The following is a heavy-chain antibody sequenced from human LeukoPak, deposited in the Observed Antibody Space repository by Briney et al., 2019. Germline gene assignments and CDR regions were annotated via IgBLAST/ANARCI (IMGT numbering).Heavy chain of an antibody. V-gene: IGHV4-4*07. CDR2: IYTSGST. D-gene: IGHD6-13*01. J-gene: IGHJ4*02. CDR3: AKDRRPNSYSSRWLDY. Sequence: SETLSLTCTVSGGSISSSYWSWIRQPAGKGLEWIGRIYTSGSTHYNPSLRSRVTMSVDTSKNHFSLKMTSVTAADTAVYYCAKDRRPNSYSSRWLDYWGQGTLVTVSS. CDR1: GGSISSSY.